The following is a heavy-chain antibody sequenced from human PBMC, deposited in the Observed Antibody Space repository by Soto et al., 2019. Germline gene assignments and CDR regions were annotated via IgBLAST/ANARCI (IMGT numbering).Heavy chain of an antibody. V-gene: IGHV3-23*01. D-gene: IGHD2-2*01. J-gene: IGHJ4*02. CDR2: ISGSGGST. CDR1: GFTFSSYA. CDR3: AKDRSSTNKPYYFDY. Sequence: GGSLRLSCAASGFTFSSYAMSWVRQAPGKGLEWVSAISGSGGSTYYADSVKGRFTISRDNSKNTLYLQMNSLRAEDTAVYYCAKDRSSTNKPYYFDYWGQGTLVTVSS.